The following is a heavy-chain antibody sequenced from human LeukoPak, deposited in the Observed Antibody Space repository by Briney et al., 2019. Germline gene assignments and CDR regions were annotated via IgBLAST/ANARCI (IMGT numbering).Heavy chain of an antibody. CDR2: IYYSGST. CDR3: ARVGSGKSEYQLLYLSQNYYYGMDV. CDR1: GGSISSSSYY. D-gene: IGHD2-2*02. V-gene: IGHV4-39*07. J-gene: IGHJ6*02. Sequence: SETLSLTCTVSGGSISSSSYYWGWIRQPPGKGLEWIGSIYYSGSTYYNPSLKSRVTISVDTSKNQFSLKLSSVTAADTAVYYCARVGSGKSEYQLLYLSQNYYYGMDVWGQGTTVTVSS.